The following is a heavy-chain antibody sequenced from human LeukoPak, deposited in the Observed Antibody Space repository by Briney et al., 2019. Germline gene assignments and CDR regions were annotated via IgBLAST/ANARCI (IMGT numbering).Heavy chain of an antibody. CDR1: GLTFSSHW. J-gene: IGHJ6*02. D-gene: IGHD6-6*01. Sequence: PGGSLRLSCAASGLTFSSHWMHWVRQAPGKGLVWVSRITNDGSSTTYADSVKGRFTISRDNSKNTLYPQMNSLRAEDTAVYYCAREVLAARPLYYYYGMDVWGQGTTVTVSS. V-gene: IGHV3-74*01. CDR2: ITNDGSST. CDR3: AREVLAARPLYYYYGMDV.